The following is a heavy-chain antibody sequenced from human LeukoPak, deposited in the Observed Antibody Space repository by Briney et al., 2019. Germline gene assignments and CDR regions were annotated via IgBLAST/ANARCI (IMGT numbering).Heavy chain of an antibody. CDR3: ARDKSRYYDSSGLDY. CDR1: GFTFSSYW. CDR2: INSDGSST. V-gene: IGHV3-74*01. D-gene: IGHD3-22*01. J-gene: IGHJ4*02. Sequence: GGSLRLSCAASGFTFSSYWMHWVRQAPGKGLVWVSRINSDGSSTSYADSVKGRFTISRDNAKNTLYLQMNSLRAEDTAVYYCARDKSRYYDSSGLDYWGQGTLVTVSS.